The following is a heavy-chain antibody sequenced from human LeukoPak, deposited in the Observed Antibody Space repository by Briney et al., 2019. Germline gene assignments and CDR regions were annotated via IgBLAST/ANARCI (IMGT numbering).Heavy chain of an antibody. CDR3: AREHEYDGGSFDY. D-gene: IGHD4-23*01. V-gene: IGHV3-21*01. J-gene: IGHJ4*02. Sequence: GGSLRLSCAASGFTFCSYSMNWVRQAPGKGLEWVSSISSSSSYIYYADSVKGRFTISRDNAKNSLYLQMNSLRAEDTAVYYCAREHEYDGGSFDYWGQGTLVTVSS. CDR1: GFTFCSYS. CDR2: ISSSSSYI.